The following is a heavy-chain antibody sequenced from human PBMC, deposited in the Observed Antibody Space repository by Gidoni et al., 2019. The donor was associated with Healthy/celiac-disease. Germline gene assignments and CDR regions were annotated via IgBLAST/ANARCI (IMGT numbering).Heavy chain of an antibody. V-gene: IGHV3-23*04. CDR2: ISGSGGST. CDR1: GFTFSSYA. J-gene: IGHJ4*02. CDR3: AKGPLFDIVVVPAAIFLDY. Sequence: EVQLVESGGGLVQPGGSLRLSCAASGFTFSSYAMSWVRQAPGKGLEWVSAISGSGGSTYYADSVKGRFTISRDNSKNTLYLQMNSLRAEDTAVYYCAKGPLFDIVVVPAAIFLDYWGQGTLVTVSS. D-gene: IGHD2-2*01.